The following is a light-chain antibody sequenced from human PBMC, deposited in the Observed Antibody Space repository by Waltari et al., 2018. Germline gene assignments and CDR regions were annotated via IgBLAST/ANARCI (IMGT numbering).Light chain of an antibody. V-gene: IGKV1-39*01. Sequence: DIQMTQSPSSLSASVGDRVTITCRASQSISSYLNWYHQNPGKAPKLLIYAASSLQSGVPSRFSGSGSGTDFTLTISSLQPEHFATYYCQQSYSTPPTFGGGTKVEIK. CDR2: AAS. J-gene: IGKJ4*01. CDR1: QSISSY. CDR3: QQSYSTPPT.